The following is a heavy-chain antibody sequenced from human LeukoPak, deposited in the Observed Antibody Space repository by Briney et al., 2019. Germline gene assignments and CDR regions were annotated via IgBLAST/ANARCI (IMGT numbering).Heavy chain of an antibody. V-gene: IGHV3-33*01. J-gene: IGHJ6*02. Sequence: GRSLRLSCTASGFTFSNYGMHWVRQAPGKGLEWVAVMWVWNDGSNEYYADSVKGRFTIARDNSKNTLYLQMVSLRAEDTADYYCARDRFPHDDAHYGMDVWGQGTTVTVSS. CDR2: MWVWNDGSNE. CDR3: ARDRFPHDDAHYGMDV. CDR1: GFTFSNYG. D-gene: IGHD3-16*01.